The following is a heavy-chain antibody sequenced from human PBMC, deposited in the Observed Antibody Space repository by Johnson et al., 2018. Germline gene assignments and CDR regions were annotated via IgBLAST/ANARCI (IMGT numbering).Heavy chain of an antibody. V-gene: IGHV3-7*01. CDR1: GFALMTYW. Sequence: EVQLLESGGGLVQXGGSLRLSCEASGFALMTYWMSWVRPAPGRGLEWVANIKQDDSEKNYVDSVKGRFTIYRDNAKNSLYLQMNSLRAEDTAVYYCVRDRRWQQLDVGYFQHWGQGTLVTVSS. D-gene: IGHD6-13*01. CDR3: VRDRRWQQLDVGYFQH. CDR2: IKQDDSEK. J-gene: IGHJ1*01.